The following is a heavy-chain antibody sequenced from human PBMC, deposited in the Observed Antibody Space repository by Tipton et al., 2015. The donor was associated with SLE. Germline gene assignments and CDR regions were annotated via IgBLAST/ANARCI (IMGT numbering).Heavy chain of an antibody. D-gene: IGHD6-6*01. CDR2: IYYSGST. V-gene: IGHV4-59*11. J-gene: IGHJ2*01. Sequence: TLSLTCTVSGDSISSHYWSWIRQPPGKGLEWIGYIYYSGSTYYNPSLKSRVTISVDTSKNQFSLKLSSVTAADTAVYYCARDGLVQSWYFDLWGRGTLVTVSS. CDR1: GDSISSHY. CDR3: ARDGLVQSWYFDL.